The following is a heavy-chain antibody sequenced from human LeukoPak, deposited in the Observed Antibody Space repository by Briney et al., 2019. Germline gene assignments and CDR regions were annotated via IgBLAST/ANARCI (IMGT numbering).Heavy chain of an antibody. CDR2: IYHSGTT. J-gene: IGHJ5*02. D-gene: IGHD3-22*01. Sequence: SETLSLMCTVSGYSISSGHYWGWLRQPPGKGLEWIGSIYHSGTTYYNPSLKSRVSISVDTSKNQFSLKLSSVTAADTAVYYCARGKVAYYDSSGYRWFDPWGQGTLVTVSS. V-gene: IGHV4-38-2*02. CDR3: ARGKVAYYDSSGYRWFDP. CDR1: GYSISSGHY.